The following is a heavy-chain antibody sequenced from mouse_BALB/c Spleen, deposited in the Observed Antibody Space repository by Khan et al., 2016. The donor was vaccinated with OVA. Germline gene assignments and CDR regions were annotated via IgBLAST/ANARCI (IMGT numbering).Heavy chain of an antibody. CDR2: ISSGGDYT. Sequence: EVPLVESGGDLVKPGGSLKLSCAASGFTFSSYSMSWVRQTPDKRLEWVASISSGGDYTYYPDSVKGRFTISRDNAKNTLYLRMSDLKSEDTAMYYCEKHLTGSFAYGGQGTLVTVAA. CDR1: GFTFSSYS. J-gene: IGHJ3*01. CDR3: EKHLTGSFAY. V-gene: IGHV5-6*01.